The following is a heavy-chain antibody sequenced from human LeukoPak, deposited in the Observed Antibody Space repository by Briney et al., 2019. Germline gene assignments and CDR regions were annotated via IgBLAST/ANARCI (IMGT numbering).Heavy chain of an antibody. Sequence: PSETLSLTCAVYGGSFSGYYWSWIRQPPGKGLEWIGEINHSGSTNYNPSLKSRVTISVDTSKSQFSLKLSSVTAADTPVYYCARGGFRQWPQYYFASWGQGTLVTVSS. J-gene: IGHJ4*02. V-gene: IGHV4-34*01. D-gene: IGHD2-8*01. CDR2: INHSGST. CDR1: GGSFSGYY. CDR3: ARGGFRQWPQYYFAS.